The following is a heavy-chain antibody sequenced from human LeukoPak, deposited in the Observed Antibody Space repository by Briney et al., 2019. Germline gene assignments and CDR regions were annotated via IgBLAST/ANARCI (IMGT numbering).Heavy chain of an antibody. J-gene: IGHJ4*02. D-gene: IGHD3-16*02. CDR2: IYHSGST. CDR1: GGSISSSNW. Sequence: SGTLSLTCAVSGGSISSSNWWSWVRQPPGKGLEWIGEIYHSGSTNYNPSLKSRVTISVDTSKNQFSLKLSSVTAADTAVYYCARNDYVWGSYRLPLYFDYWGQGTLVTVSS. CDR3: ARNDYVWGSYRLPLYFDY. V-gene: IGHV4-4*02.